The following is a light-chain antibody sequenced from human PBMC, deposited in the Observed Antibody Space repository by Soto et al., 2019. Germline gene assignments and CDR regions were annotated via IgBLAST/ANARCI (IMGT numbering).Light chain of an antibody. J-gene: IGKJ4*01. CDR1: QSVSSW. Sequence: DIQITQSPSILSASVGDRVTITCRASQSVSSWLAWYQQRPGQAPKLLIYDASTLTSGVPSRFSGSGSGTEFTLTISSLQSEDFAVYYCQQYNNWSLTFGGGTKVDIK. V-gene: IGKV1-5*01. CDR2: DAS. CDR3: QQYNNWSLT.